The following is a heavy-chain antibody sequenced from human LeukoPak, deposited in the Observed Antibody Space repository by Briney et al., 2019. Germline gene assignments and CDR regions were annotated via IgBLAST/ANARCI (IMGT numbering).Heavy chain of an antibody. CDR3: AKSSYYDSSGYYREYYFDY. Sequence: GGSLRLSCAASGFTVSSNYMSWVRQAPGKGLEWVSSVSGSGGSTYYADSVKGRFTISRDNSKSTLFLQMNSLRAEDTAVYYCAKSSYYDSSGYYREYYFDYWGQGTPVTVSS. CDR2: VSGSGGST. D-gene: IGHD3-22*01. CDR1: GFTVSSNY. J-gene: IGHJ4*02. V-gene: IGHV3-23*01.